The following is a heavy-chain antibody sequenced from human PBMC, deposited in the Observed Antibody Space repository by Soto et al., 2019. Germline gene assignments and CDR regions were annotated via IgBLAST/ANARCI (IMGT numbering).Heavy chain of an antibody. D-gene: IGHD5-12*01. CDR2: ISGSGGST. Sequence: GGSLILSCAASGFTFRSYAMSWVRQAPGKGLEWVSAISGSGGSTYYADSVKGRFTISRDNSKNTLYLQMNSLRAEDTAVYYCAKDVFYPIEATRFGYDAFDTWGQGTMVTVSS. CDR3: AKDVFYPIEATRFGYDAFDT. J-gene: IGHJ3*02. CDR1: GFTFRSYA. V-gene: IGHV3-23*01.